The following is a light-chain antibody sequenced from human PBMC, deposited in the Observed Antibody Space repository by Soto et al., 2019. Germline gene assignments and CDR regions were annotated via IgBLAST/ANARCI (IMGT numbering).Light chain of an antibody. Sequence: IGLTQSPATLSLSPGERATLSCRASQSVSSYLAWYQQKPGQAPRLLIYDASNRATGIPARFSGSGSGTDFTLTISSLEPEDFAVYYCQQRSNWPRLTFGQGTRLAIK. V-gene: IGKV3-11*01. J-gene: IGKJ5*01. CDR3: QQRSNWPRLT. CDR2: DAS. CDR1: QSVSSY.